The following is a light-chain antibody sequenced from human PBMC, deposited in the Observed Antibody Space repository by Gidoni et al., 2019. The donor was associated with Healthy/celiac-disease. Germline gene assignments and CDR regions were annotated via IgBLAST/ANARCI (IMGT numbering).Light chain of an antibody. CDR1: SSNIGSNT. V-gene: IGLV1-44*01. Sequence: QSVLTQPPSASGTHGQRVTISCSGSSSNIGSNTVNWYQQLPGTAPNLLIYSNNQRPSGVPDRFSGSKSGTSASLAISGLQSEDEADYYCAAWDDSLNGLVVFGGGTKLTVL. J-gene: IGLJ2*01. CDR3: AAWDDSLNGLVV. CDR2: SNN.